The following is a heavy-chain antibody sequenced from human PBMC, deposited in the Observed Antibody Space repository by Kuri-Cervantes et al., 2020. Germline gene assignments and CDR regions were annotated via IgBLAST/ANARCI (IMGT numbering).Heavy chain of an antibody. CDR1: GFTFSSYA. J-gene: IGHJ3*02. Sequence: GESLKISCAASGFTFSSYAMSWVRQAPGKGLEWVANIKQDGSEKYYVDSVKGRFTISRDNAKNSLYLQMNSLRAEDTAVYYCARGAHRRRIVGAPHDAFDIWGQGTMVTVSS. V-gene: IGHV3-7*01. CDR2: IKQDGSEK. CDR3: ARGAHRRRIVGAPHDAFDI. D-gene: IGHD1-26*01.